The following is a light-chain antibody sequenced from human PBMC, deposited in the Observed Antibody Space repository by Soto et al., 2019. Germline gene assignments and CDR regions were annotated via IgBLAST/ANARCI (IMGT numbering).Light chain of an antibody. CDR1: QSVSSSY. J-gene: IGKJ5*01. V-gene: IGKV3-20*01. CDR2: GAS. Sequence: EIGMTQSPGTLSVSPGERATLSCRAIQSVSSSYLAWYQQKPGQAPRLLIYGASSRATGIPDRFSGSGSGTDFTLTISRLEPEDFAVYYCQQYGSSPPITFGQGTRLEIK. CDR3: QQYGSSPPIT.